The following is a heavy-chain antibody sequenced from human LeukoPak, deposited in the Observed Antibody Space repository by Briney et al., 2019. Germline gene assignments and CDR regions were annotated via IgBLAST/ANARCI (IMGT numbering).Heavy chain of an antibody. CDR1: GYTFTSYG. CDR3: ARVGCSSTSCYTDFDY. V-gene: IGHV1-18*01. Sequence: ASVKVSCKASGYTFTSYGISWVRQAPGQGLEWMGWISAYNGNTNYAQKLQGSVTMTTDTSTSTAYMELRSLRSDDTAVYYCARVGCSSTSCYTDFDYWGQGTLVTVSS. CDR2: ISAYNGNT. D-gene: IGHD2-2*02. J-gene: IGHJ4*02.